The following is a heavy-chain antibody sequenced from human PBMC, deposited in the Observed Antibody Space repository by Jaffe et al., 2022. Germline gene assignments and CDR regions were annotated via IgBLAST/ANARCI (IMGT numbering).Heavy chain of an antibody. CDR3: ARVRGYSYAKGAFDI. J-gene: IGHJ3*02. D-gene: IGHD5-18*01. CDR2: INHSGST. CDR1: GGSFSGYY. V-gene: IGHV4-34*01. Sequence: QVQLQQWGAGLLKPSETLSLTCAVYGGSFSGYYWSWIRQPPGKGLEWIGEINHSGSTNYNPSLKSRVTISVDTSKNQFSLKLSSVTAADTAVYYCARVRGYSYAKGAFDIWGQGTMVTVSS.